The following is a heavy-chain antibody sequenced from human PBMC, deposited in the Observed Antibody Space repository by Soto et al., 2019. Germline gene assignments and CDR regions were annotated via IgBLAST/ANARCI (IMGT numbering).Heavy chain of an antibody. D-gene: IGHD3-10*01. CDR3: AKDPFGDLSYYSDF. Sequence: EVHLLESGGGVVQPGGSLRLSCAASGFSFSSYAMTWVRQAPGKGLEWVSSISGSGSTTYFADSVKGRFIISRDNSKDTLFLQMDSLSADDTALYYCAKDPFGDLSYYSDFWGQGTLVTVSS. CDR2: ISGSGSTT. V-gene: IGHV3-23*01. J-gene: IGHJ4*02. CDR1: GFSFSSYA.